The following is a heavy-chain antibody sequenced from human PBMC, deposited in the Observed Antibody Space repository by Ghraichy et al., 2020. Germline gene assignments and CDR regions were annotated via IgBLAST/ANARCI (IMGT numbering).Heavy chain of an antibody. CDR1: GFTFSSYA. CDR3: AKDRREYSSSWYFDP. Sequence: LSLTCEASGFTFSSYAMSWVRQAPGKGLEWVSAFSGSGSSTYYADSVKGRFTISRDNSKNTLYLQMNSLRAEDTAVYYCAKDRREYSSSWYFDPWGQGTLVTVSS. D-gene: IGHD6-13*01. J-gene: IGHJ5*02. CDR2: FSGSGSST. V-gene: IGHV3-23*01.